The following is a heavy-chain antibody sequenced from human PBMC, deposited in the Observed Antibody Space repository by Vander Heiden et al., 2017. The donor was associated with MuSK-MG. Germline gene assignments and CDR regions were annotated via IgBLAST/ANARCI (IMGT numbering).Heavy chain of an antibody. CDR1: GGSFSGYY. V-gene: IGHV4-34*01. J-gene: IGHJ6*03. CDR3: ARGVVGGTRGYYYMDV. CDR2: INHSRSN. D-gene: IGHD3-16*01. Sequence: QVQLQQWGAGLLKPSETLSLTCAVYGGSFSGYYWSWIRQPPGKGLEWIGEINHSRSNNYNPSLKSRVTISVDTSKNQFSLKLSSVTAADTAVYYCARGVVGGTRGYYYMDVWGKGTTVTVSS.